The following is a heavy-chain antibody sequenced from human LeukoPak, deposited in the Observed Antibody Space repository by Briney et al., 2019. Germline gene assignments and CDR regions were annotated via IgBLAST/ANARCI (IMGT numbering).Heavy chain of an antibody. J-gene: IGHJ6*03. CDR2: NYYSGST. D-gene: IGHD3-22*01. V-gene: IGHV4-59*01. CDR3: ARGGEGYDSSGYHLRPRYYYYYMDV. Sequence: SETLSLTCTVSGGSISSYYWSWIRPPPGKRLECIGYNYYSGSTNYNPSLKSRVTISVDTSKNQFSLKLSSVTAADTAVYYCARGGEGYDSSGYHLRPRYYYYYMDVWGKGTTVTVSS. CDR1: GGSISSYY.